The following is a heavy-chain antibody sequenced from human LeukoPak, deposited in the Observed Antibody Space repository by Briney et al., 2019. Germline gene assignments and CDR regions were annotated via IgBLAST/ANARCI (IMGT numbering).Heavy chain of an antibody. D-gene: IGHD3-22*01. J-gene: IGHJ6*04. V-gene: IGHV3-21*01. CDR2: INSRSSYV. CDR3: ARGPTMKMDV. Sequence: GGSLRLSCAASGFTFSSYSMNWVRQAPGKGLEWVSPINSRSSYVYYADSVKGRFTISRDNAENSLYLQMNSLRAEDTAVYYCARGPTMKMDVWGKGTTVTVSS. CDR1: GFTFSSYS.